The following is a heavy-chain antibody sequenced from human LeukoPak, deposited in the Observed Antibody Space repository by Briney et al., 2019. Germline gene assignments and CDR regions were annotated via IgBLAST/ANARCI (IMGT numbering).Heavy chain of an antibody. J-gene: IGHJ5*01. Sequence: GGSLRLSCAASGFTFRSNTMSWVRQAPGRGLEWVSVISGSGSSTYYADSVKGRFTISRDNSMNTLYLQMNSLRAEDTAVYYCARIGQDLYQTLDSWGHGTLITVSS. CDR1: GFTFRSNT. V-gene: IGHV3-23*01. D-gene: IGHD2-2*01. CDR3: ARIGQDLYQTLDS. CDR2: ISGSGSST.